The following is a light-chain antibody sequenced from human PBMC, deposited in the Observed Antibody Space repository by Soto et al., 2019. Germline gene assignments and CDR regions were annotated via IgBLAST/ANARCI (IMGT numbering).Light chain of an antibody. CDR2: GNS. Sequence: QTVVTQPPSVSGAPGQRVTISCTGSGSNIGAGYDVHWYRQVPGTAPKRLIYGNSDRPSGVPDRFSASKSGPSASLAITGLQAEDEADYYCQSHDSSLSGSAVFGGGTKLTVL. V-gene: IGLV1-40*01. CDR1: GSNIGAGYD. J-gene: IGLJ2*01. CDR3: QSHDSSLSGSAV.